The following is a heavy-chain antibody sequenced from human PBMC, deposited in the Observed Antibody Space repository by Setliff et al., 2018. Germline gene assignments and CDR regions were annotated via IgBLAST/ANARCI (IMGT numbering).Heavy chain of an antibody. J-gene: IGHJ4*02. CDR2: IGHSDMP. V-gene: IGHV4-34*01. CDR3: ARHGQWELLTYYFDY. CDR1: GGSFTGYY. D-gene: IGHD1-26*01. Sequence: PSETLSLTCTVYGGSFTGYYWSWFRQVPGKVLEWIAEIGHSDMPHYNPSLKSRVTISVDTSKNQFSLKLSSVTAADTAVYYCARHGQWELLTYYFDYWGQGTLVTVSS.